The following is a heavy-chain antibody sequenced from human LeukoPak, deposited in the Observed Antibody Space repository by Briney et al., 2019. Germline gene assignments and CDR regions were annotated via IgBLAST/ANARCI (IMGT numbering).Heavy chain of an antibody. V-gene: IGHV4-59*01. J-gene: IGHJ5*02. Sequence: SETLSLTCTVSGGSISSYYWSWIRQPPGKGLEWIGKIHDSGITNYNPSLKSRVTFSVDTSKKQFSLNLNSVTAADTAVYYCARGGYMSNWFEHWGQGTPVTVSS. D-gene: IGHD5-12*01. CDR1: GGSISSYY. CDR3: ARGGYMSNWFEH. CDR2: IHDSGIT.